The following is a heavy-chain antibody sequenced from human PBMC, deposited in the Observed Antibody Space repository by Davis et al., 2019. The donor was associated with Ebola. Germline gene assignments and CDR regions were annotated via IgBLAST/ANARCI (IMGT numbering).Heavy chain of an antibody. V-gene: IGHV3-21*01. J-gene: IGHJ4*02. CDR2: VSSYSDTM. CDR3: ARGPSTGNSFTY. Sequence: GGSLRLSCAASGFPFTTYTMNWVRQAPGKGLEWVASVSSYSDTMSYAESVQGRFTISRDNDKNSLSLQMNGLRAEDTAVYYCARGPSTGNSFTYWGQGTLVTVSS. D-gene: IGHD4-23*01. CDR1: GFPFTTYT.